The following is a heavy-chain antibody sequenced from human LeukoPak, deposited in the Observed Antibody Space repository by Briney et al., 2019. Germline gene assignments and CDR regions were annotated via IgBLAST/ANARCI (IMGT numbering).Heavy chain of an antibody. V-gene: IGHV1-69*04. J-gene: IGHJ4*02. CDR3: ARNMVAYGSGSYCFDY. CDR2: IIPILGIA. D-gene: IGHD3-10*01. Sequence: SVKVSCKASGGTFSSYAISWVRQAPGQGREWMGRIIPILGIANYAQKFQGRVTITADKSTSTAYMELSSLRSEDTAVYYCARNMVAYGSGSYCFDYWGQGTLVTVSS. CDR1: GGTFSSYA.